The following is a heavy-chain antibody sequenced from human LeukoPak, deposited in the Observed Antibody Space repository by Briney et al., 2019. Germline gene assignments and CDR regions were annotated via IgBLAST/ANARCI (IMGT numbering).Heavy chain of an antibody. Sequence: SETLSLTCTVSGASVSSGDYYWSWIRQLPGKGLEWIGYIYYSGSTYYNPSLKSRLTISVDTSKNQFSLKLSSVTAADTAVYYRARRRGNTSGFQGYYFDYWGQGTLVTVSS. D-gene: IGHD6-19*01. CDR2: IYYSGST. CDR3: ARRRGNTSGFQGYYFDY. J-gene: IGHJ4*02. CDR1: GASVSSGDYY. V-gene: IGHV4-31*03.